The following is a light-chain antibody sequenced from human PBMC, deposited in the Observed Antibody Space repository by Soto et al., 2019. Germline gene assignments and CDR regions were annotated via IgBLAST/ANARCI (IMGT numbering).Light chain of an antibody. CDR1: PSVCRRQ. CDR2: GAS. Sequence: EIVLTQSPGTLSLSPGERGTLPRRARPSVCRRQFSWYQQKPGQAPRLLIYGASSRATGIPDRFSGSGSGTDFTLTISRLEPEDFAVYYCQQYGSSPPSITFGQGTRLEIK. CDR3: QQYGSSPPSIT. V-gene: IGKV3-20*01. J-gene: IGKJ5*01.